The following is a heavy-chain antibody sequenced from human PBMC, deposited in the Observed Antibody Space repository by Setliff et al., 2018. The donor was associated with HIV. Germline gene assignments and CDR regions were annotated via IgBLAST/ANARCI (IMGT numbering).Heavy chain of an antibody. CDR2: IYTSGNT. J-gene: IGHJ1*01. Sequence: PSETLSLTCTVSGGSISSSSYYWGWIRQPPGKGLEWIGCIYTSGNTNYDPSLKSRVTISVDTSKNQFSLKLSSVTAADTAVYYCARARRAGSGPKYFQHWGQGTLVTVSS. V-gene: IGHV4-39*07. CDR3: ARARRAGSGPKYFQH. CDR1: GGSISSSSYY. D-gene: IGHD2-15*01.